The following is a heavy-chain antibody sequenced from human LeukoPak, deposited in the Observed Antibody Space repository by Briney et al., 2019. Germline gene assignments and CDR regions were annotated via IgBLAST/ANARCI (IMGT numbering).Heavy chain of an antibody. Sequence: PGGSLRLSCEASGFTFTTYWIHWVRQGPGKGLVWVSRIKYDGSTSNYADSVKGRFTISRDNAKNTLYLQMNSLRAEDTAVYYCAKERGYSGYPGGYWGQGTLVTVSS. D-gene: IGHD5-12*01. CDR3: AKERGYSGYPGGY. CDR1: GFTFTTYW. V-gene: IGHV3-74*01. J-gene: IGHJ4*02. CDR2: IKYDGSTS.